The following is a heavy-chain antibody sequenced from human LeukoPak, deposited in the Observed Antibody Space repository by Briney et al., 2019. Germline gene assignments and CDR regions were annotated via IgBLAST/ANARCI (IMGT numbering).Heavy chain of an antibody. CDR3: ARGPIGAAGYYYFDY. Sequence: GGSLRLSCAASGFTFSSYCMSWLRQAPGKGLEWVANIKQDGSEKYYVDSVKGRFTISRDNAKNSLYLQMNSLRAEDTAVYYCARGPIGAAGYYYFDYWGQGTQVTVSS. D-gene: IGHD6-13*01. CDR1: GFTFSSYC. V-gene: IGHV3-7*04. CDR2: IKQDGSEK. J-gene: IGHJ4*02.